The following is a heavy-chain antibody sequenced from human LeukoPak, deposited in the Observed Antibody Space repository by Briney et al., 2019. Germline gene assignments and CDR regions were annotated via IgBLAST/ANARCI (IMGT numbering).Heavy chain of an antibody. Sequence: PSQTLSLTCTVSGGSISSGGYYWSWIRQRPGKGPEWIGYIYYSGSTYYNPSLKSRVTISVDTSKNQFSLKLSSVTAADTAVYYCARGSSWSYYYYYGMDVWGQGTTVTVSS. V-gene: IGHV4-31*03. CDR3: ARGSSWSYYYYYGMDV. CDR2: IYYSGST. CDR1: GGSISSGGYY. D-gene: IGHD6-13*01. J-gene: IGHJ6*02.